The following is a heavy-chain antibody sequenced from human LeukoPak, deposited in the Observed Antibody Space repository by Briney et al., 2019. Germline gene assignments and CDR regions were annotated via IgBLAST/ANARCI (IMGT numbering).Heavy chain of an antibody. CDR3: ARETAGGNYYFDY. V-gene: IGHV3-30-3*01. D-gene: IGHD6-13*01. CDR2: ISHDGSNK. Sequence: GRSLRLSCAASGFTSSNYAMHWVRQAPGKGLEWVAVISHDGSNKYHADSVEGRLTISRDNSKNTLYLQMNSLRPEDTAVYYCARETAGGNYYFDYWGQGTLVTVSS. J-gene: IGHJ4*02. CDR1: GFTSSNYA.